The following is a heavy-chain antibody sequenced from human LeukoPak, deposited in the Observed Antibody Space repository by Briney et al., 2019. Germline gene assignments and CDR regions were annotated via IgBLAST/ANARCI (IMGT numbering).Heavy chain of an antibody. CDR2: ISGSGGST. J-gene: IGHJ3*02. D-gene: IGHD1-26*01. Sequence: GGSLRLSCAASGFTFSSYGMSWVRQAPGKGLEWVSGISGSGGSTYYADSVKGRFTISRDNSKNTLYLQMNSLRLEDTAVYYCARDRSGRYPDAFDIWGQGTMVTVSS. CDR3: ARDRSGRYPDAFDI. V-gene: IGHV3-23*01. CDR1: GFTFSSYG.